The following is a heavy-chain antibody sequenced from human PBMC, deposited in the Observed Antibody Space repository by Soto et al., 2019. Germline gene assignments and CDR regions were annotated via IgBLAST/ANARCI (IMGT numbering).Heavy chain of an antibody. CDR3: ARLGAAAGTYYFDY. CDR2: IIPILGIA. Sequence: QVQLVQSGAEVKKPGSSVKVSCKASGGTFSSYTISWVRQAPGQGLEWMGRIIPILGIANYAQKFQGRVTITAEKSTSTAYMELSSLRSEDTAVYYCARLGAAAGTYYFDYWGQGTLVTVSS. CDR1: GGTFSSYT. D-gene: IGHD6-13*01. J-gene: IGHJ4*02. V-gene: IGHV1-69*02.